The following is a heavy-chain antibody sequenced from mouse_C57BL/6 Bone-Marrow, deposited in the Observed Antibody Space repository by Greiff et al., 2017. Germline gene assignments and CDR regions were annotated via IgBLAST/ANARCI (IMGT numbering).Heavy chain of an antibody. J-gene: IGHJ2*01. CDR2: IYPGSGST. V-gene: IGHV1-55*01. Sequence: QVHVKQSGAELVKPGASVKMSCKASGYTFTSYWITWVKQRPGQGLEWIGDIYPGSGSTNYNEKFKSKATLTVDTSSSTAYMQLSSLTSEDSAVYYCARGYYPYYFDYWGQGTTLTVSS. CDR1: GYTFTSYW. CDR3: ARGYYPYYFDY. D-gene: IGHD1-1*01.